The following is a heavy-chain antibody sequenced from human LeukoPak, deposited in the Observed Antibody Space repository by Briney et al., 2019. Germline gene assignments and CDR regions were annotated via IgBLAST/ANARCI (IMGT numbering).Heavy chain of an antibody. J-gene: IGHJ3*02. CDR1: GGTFSSYA. CDR2: IIPIFGTA. V-gene: IGHV1-69*05. CDR3: AVVIADAFDI. D-gene: IGHD3-22*01. Sequence: AASVKVSCKASGGTFSSYAISWVRQAPGQGLEWMGRIIPIFGTANYAQKFQGRVTITTDESTSTAYMELSSLRSEDTAVYYCAVVIADAFDIWGQGTMVTVSS.